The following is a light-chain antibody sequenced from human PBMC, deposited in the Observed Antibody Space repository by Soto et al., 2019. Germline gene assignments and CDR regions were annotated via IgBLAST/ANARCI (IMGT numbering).Light chain of an antibody. J-gene: IGKJ1*01. V-gene: IGKV3-15*01. Sequence: EIVMTQSPATLSVSPGERATLSCRASQSVSSNLAWYQQKPGQAPRLLIYGASTRATGIPARFSGSGSGTQFPPTNSSLQTEAFAVYYCQQYNNWPPRAWTFGQGTTVDIK. CDR3: QQYNNWPPRAWT. CDR2: GAS. CDR1: QSVSSN.